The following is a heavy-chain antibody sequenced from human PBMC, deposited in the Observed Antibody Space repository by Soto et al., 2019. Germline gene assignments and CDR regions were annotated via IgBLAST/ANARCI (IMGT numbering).Heavy chain of an antibody. J-gene: IGHJ6*02. Sequence: QVHLVQSGTEVKKPGSSVKVSCKASGGTFSSSGFSWVRQAPGQGLEWMGMIVPSLDTTNYAQKFQARVTITADEVTSTAYVELRSLRPEDTAVYYCARWPQPRYTADPYAVDVWGQGTRVIVSS. CDR3: ARWPQPRYTADPYAVDV. CDR1: GGTFSSSG. D-gene: IGHD3-16*02. CDR2: IVPSLDTT. V-gene: IGHV1-69*11.